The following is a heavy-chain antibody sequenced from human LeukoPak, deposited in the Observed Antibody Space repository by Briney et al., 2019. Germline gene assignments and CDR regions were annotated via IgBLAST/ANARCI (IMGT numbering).Heavy chain of an antibody. V-gene: IGHV4-59*01. CDR1: GGSISSYY. Sequence: KPSETLSLTCSVSGGSISSYYWSWIRQPPGKGLEWIGYNYNPSLKSRVTISVDTSKNQFSLTLSSVTAADTAVYYCARGQKYRSGYTVTELGSGYFDYWGQGTLVTVSS. CDR3: ARGQKYRSGYTVTELGSGYFDY. D-gene: IGHD3-22*01. J-gene: IGHJ4*02.